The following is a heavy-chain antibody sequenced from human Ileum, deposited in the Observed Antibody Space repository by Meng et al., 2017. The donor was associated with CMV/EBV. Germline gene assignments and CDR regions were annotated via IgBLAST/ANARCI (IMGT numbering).Heavy chain of an antibody. CDR2: ISASGGST. Sequence: GESLKISCAASGFTFSSYAMSWVRQAPGKGLEWVSSISASGGSTFYVDSVKGRFTISRDNSKNTLYLQMNSLRAEDTAVYHCAKVPRPNWFDPWGQGTLVTVSS. CDR1: GFTFSSYA. J-gene: IGHJ5*02. V-gene: IGHV3-23*01. CDR3: AKVPRPNWFDP.